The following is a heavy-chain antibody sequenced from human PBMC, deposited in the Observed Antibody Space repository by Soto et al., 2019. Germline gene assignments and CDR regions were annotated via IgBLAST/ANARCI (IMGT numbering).Heavy chain of an antibody. V-gene: IGHV3-7*01. CDR1: GFTFSTYA. J-gene: IGHJ5*02. CDR2: IKQDGTEI. Sequence: PGGSLRLSCSASGFTFSTYAMHWVRQAPGGGLEWVANIKQDGTEIHYVESVKGRFTIFRDNAKKSLYLQMNSLRAEDTAVYFCASYSGSYFPVGHDRWGQGTLVTVSS. D-gene: IGHD1-26*01. CDR3: ASYSGSYFPVGHDR.